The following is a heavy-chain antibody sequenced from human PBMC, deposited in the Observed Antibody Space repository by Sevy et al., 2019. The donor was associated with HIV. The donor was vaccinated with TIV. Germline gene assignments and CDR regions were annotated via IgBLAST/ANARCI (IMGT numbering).Heavy chain of an antibody. J-gene: IGHJ4*02. D-gene: IGHD4-17*01. CDR2: ISYSGSSP. CDR3: ARDLPPSATTVAHFDY. CDR1: GFMLSSYE. Sequence: GGSLRLSCTASGFMLSSYEMNWVRQAPGKGLEWISYISYSGSSPYYSDSVKGRFTISRDTAKNSLYLQMNSLRAEDTAVYYCARDLPPSATTVAHFDYWGQGTLVTVSS. V-gene: IGHV3-48*03.